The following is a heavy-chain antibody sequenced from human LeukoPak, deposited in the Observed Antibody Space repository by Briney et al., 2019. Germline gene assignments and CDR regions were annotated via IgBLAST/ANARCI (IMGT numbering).Heavy chain of an antibody. V-gene: IGHV1-46*01. CDR1: GYPFIDYY. CDR2: INPSGGNT. J-gene: IGHJ4*02. CDR3: ARDGFLEWLLFGVGYFDY. D-gene: IGHD3-3*01. Sequence: ASVKVSCKASGYPFIDYYLQWVRQAPGQGLEWMGMINPSGGNTNYAQKFQGRVTMTTDTSTSTVYMELSSLRSEDTAVYYCARDGFLEWLLFGVGYFDYWGQGTLVTASS.